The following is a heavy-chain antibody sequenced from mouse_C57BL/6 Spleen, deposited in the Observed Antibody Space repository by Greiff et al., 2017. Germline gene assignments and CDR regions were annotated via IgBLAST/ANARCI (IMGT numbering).Heavy chain of an antibody. J-gene: IGHJ4*01. Sequence: EVHLVESGGGLVKPGGSLKLSCAASGFTFSDYGMHWVRQAPEKGLEWVAYISSGSSTIYYADTVKGRFTISRDNAKNTLFLQMTSLRSEDTAMYYCARRYYGTDAMDYWGQGTSVTVSS. V-gene: IGHV5-17*01. D-gene: IGHD1-1*01. CDR2: ISSGSSTI. CDR3: ARRYYGTDAMDY. CDR1: GFTFSDYG.